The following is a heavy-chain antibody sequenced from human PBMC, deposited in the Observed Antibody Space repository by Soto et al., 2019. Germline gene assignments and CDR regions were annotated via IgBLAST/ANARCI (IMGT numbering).Heavy chain of an antibody. J-gene: IGHJ4*02. CDR1: GYSFTSYW. D-gene: IGHD4-4*01. Sequence: GESLKISCKGSGYSFTSYWIGWVRQMPGKGLEWGGIIYPGDSDTRYSPSFQGQVTISADKSFSTAYLQGGSLKASDTAMYYCAVYSNSLNDFDYWGQGTLVTVSS. CDR2: IYPGDSDT. CDR3: AVYSNSLNDFDY. V-gene: IGHV5-51*01.